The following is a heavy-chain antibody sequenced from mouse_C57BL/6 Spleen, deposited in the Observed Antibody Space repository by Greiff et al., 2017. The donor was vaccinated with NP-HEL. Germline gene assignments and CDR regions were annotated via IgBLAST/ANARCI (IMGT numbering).Heavy chain of an antibody. CDR2: IDPSDSET. J-gene: IGHJ2*01. CDR3: ARSGGGSSSYYFDY. D-gene: IGHD1-1*01. V-gene: IGHV1-52*01. CDR1: GYTFTSYW. Sequence: VQLQQPGAELVRPGSSVKLSCKASGYTFTSYWMHWVKQRPIQGLEWIGNIDPSDSETHYNQKFKDKATLTVDKSSSTAYMQLSSLTSEDSAVYFCARSGGGSSSYYFDYWGQGTTLTVSS.